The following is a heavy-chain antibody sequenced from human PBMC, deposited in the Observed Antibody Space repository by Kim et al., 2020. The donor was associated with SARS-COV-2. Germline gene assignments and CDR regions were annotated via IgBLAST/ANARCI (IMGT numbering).Heavy chain of an antibody. J-gene: IGHJ4*01. CDR2: IYHRGTA. CDR3: ARWRSFDYLFYFDS. Sequence: SETLSLTCTVSGDSINNAAYYWSWIRQHPGKGLEWIGYIYHRGTAFYNPSLESRATLSVDTSNNHFSLKLTSMTAADTDIYYCARWRSFDYLFYFDSWG. D-gene: IGHD3-3*02. V-gene: IGHV4-31*03. CDR1: GDSINNAAYY.